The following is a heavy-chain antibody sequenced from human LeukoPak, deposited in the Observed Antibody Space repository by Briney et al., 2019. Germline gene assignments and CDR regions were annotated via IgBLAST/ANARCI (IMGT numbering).Heavy chain of an antibody. CDR2: IYSGDST. CDR3: ARDGPSRPIDY. D-gene: IGHD2-2*01. J-gene: IGHJ4*02. Sequence: GGSLRLSCAASGFSFSNYAMSWVRQAPGKGLEWVSVIYSGDSTYYADSVKGRFTISRDNSKNTMYLQMNSLRAEDTAVYYCARDGPSRPIDYWGQGTLVTVSS. CDR1: GFSFSNYA. V-gene: IGHV3-66*02.